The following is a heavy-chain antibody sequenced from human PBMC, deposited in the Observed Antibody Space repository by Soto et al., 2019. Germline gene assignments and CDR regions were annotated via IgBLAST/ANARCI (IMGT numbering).Heavy chain of an antibody. Sequence: EAQLVESGGGVVQPGGSLRLSCAVSGFTLDDYSMDWVRQAPGKGLEWVARSTNKINSYTTEYAASVIGRFTISRDGSHSSLYLQKKSLKSEDTAMYYCARRGSGRYCEYWGQGTLVNVSS. CDR1: GFTLDDYS. J-gene: IGHJ4*02. D-gene: IGHD1-26*01. CDR3: ARRGSGRYCEY. CDR2: STNKINSYTT. V-gene: IGHV3-72*01.